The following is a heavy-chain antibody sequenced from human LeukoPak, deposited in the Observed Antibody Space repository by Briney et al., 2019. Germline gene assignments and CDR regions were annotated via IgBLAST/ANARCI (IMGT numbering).Heavy chain of an antibody. CDR2: IYSGGST. CDR3: ARTRLWFGEFTGWFDP. D-gene: IGHD3-10*01. V-gene: IGHV3-66*01. CDR1: GFTVSSNY. J-gene: IGHJ5*02. Sequence: GGSLRLSCAASGFTVSSNYMSWVRQAPGKGLEWVSVIYSGGSTYYADSVKGRFTISRDNSKNTLYLQMNSLRAEDTAVYYCARTRLWFGEFTGWFDPWGQGTLVTVSS.